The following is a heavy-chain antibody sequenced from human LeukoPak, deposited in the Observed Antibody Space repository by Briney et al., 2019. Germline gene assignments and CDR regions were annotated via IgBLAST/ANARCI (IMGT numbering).Heavy chain of an antibody. J-gene: IGHJ4*02. CDR1: GFTSSSYV. Sequence: TGGSLRLSSAESGFTSSSYVMHWVPQAPGKGLEGVSVISDGGRNKYYTDPVRGTFTISTDNTKNRLYLQMNRQRAEDTAVYDCATDSGSITMIVVVITYYFDYWGQGTLVTVSS. CDR2: ISDGGRNK. D-gene: IGHD3-22*01. CDR3: ATDSGSITMIVVVITYYFDY. V-gene: IGHV3-30*04.